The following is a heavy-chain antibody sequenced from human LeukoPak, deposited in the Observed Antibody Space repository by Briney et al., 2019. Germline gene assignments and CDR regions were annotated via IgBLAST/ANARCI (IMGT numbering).Heavy chain of an antibody. CDR2: INAGSGDT. CDR1: GYTFTSYY. J-gene: IGHJ6*02. V-gene: IGHV1-3*01. CDR3: ATDSSNYYSGHYYYGMDV. D-gene: IGHD6-13*01. Sequence: ASVTVSCTASGYTFTSYYMHWVRQAPGQRLEWMGWINAGSGDTKYSQKFQGRVTITRDRSASTAFMELSSLRSEDTAVYYCATDSSNYYSGHYYYGMDVWGQGTTVTVSS.